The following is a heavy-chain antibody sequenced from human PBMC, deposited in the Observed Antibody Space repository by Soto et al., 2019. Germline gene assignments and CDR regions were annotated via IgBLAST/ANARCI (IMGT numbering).Heavy chain of an antibody. D-gene: IGHD3-3*01. CDR2: IYPTGST. CDR3: ARSNRDFNYFDY. J-gene: IGHJ4*02. CDR1: GDSISSNKW. V-gene: IGHV4-4*02. Sequence: PSETLSLTCGVSGDSISSNKWWSWVRQPPGKGLEWIGEIYPTGSTKYNPSLNSRVTISIDKAKNQFSLRLTSVTAADTAVYYCARSNRDFNYFDYWGQGTLVTVS.